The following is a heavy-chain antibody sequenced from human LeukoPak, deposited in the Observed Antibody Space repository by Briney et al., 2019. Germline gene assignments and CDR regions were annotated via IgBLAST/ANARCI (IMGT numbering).Heavy chain of an antibody. CDR3: ARIPRISPRWFGDAPYYFDY. CDR2: IHHSGST. Sequence: SETLSLTCTVSAYSISSGYYWGWIRQSPGKGLEWIGSIHHSGSTYYNPSLKSRVTISVDTSKNQFSLKLSSVTAADTAVYYCARIPRISPRWFGDAPYYFDYWGQGTLVTVSS. J-gene: IGHJ4*02. V-gene: IGHV4-38-2*02. D-gene: IGHD3-10*01. CDR1: AYSISSGYY.